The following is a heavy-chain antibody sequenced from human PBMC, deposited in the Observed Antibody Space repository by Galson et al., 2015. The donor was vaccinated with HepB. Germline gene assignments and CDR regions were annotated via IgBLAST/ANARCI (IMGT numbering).Heavy chain of an antibody. V-gene: IGHV1-18*01. CDR3: ARPGGLLGYCSSTSCPTPLHHPFDY. CDR2: ISAYNGNT. Sequence: SVKVSCKASGYTFTSYGISWVRQAPGQGLEWMGWISAYNGNTNYAQKLQGRVTMTTDTSTSTAYMELRSLRSDDTAVYYCARPGGLLGYCSSTSCPTPLHHPFDYWGQGTLVTVSS. D-gene: IGHD2-2*01. J-gene: IGHJ4*02. CDR1: GYTFTSYG.